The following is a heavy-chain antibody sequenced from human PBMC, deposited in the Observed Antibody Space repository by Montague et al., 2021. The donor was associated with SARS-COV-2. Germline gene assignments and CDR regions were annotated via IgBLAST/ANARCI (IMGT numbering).Heavy chain of an antibody. J-gene: IGHJ6*02. V-gene: IGHV4-39*01. CDR2: IHHSGST. CDR1: GGSISSSTYY. Sequence: SETLSLTCTVSGGSISSSTYYWGWIRQPPGKGLEWIASIHHSGSTYYNPSLETRVTISVDTSKNQFSLKLSSVTAADTAVFYCARRGYTKVWSGMDVWGQGITVTVSS. D-gene: IGHD6-13*01. CDR3: ARRGYTKVWSGMDV.